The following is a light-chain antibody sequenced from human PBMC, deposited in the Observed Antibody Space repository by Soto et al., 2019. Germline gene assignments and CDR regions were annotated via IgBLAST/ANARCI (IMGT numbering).Light chain of an antibody. J-gene: IGKJ1*01. CDR3: QQYYSYPWT. CDR1: QNIRSR. CDR2: AAS. V-gene: IGKV1-5*01. Sequence: DIQMTQSPSTLSASVGDRVTITCRASQNIRSRLAWFQQKPGKAPKLLIYAASTLQSGVPSRFSGSGSGTDFTLTISCLQSEDFATYYCQQYYSYPWTFGQGTKVDIK.